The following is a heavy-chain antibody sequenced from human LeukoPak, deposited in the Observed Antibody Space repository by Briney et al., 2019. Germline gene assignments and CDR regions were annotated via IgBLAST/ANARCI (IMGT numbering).Heavy chain of an antibody. J-gene: IGHJ4*02. Sequence: GASVKVSCKASGYTFTSYYMHWVRQAPGQGLEWMGIINPSGGSTSYAQKFPGRVTKTRDTSTSTVYMELRSLRSEDTAVYYCARDGNYDSSGYYFDYWGQGTLVTVSS. D-gene: IGHD3-22*01. CDR2: INPSGGST. CDR3: ARDGNYDSSGYYFDY. V-gene: IGHV1-46*01. CDR1: GYTFTSYY.